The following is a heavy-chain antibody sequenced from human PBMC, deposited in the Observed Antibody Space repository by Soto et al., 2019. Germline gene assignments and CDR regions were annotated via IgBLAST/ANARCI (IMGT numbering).Heavy chain of an antibody. V-gene: IGHV1-18*01. D-gene: IGHD2-2*01. CDR2: ISAYNGNT. J-gene: IGHJ4*02. CDR3: AREGQLALAY. Sequence: ASVKVSCKASGHPFTSYGTSLVRQAPGQGREWMGWISAYNGNTNXAQKLQGRVTMPTDTSTSTAYMELRSLRSDDTAVYYCAREGQLALAYWGQGTLVTVSS. CDR1: GHPFTSYG.